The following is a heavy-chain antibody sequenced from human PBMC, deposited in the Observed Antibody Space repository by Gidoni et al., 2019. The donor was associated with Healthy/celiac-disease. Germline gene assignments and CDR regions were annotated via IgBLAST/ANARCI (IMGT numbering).Heavy chain of an antibody. CDR2: ISGSGGST. CDR1: GFTFSSSA. CDR3: AKDGYCSSTSCYEPLVPRAEYFQH. D-gene: IGHD2-2*03. J-gene: IGHJ1*01. V-gene: IGHV3-23*01. Sequence: EVQLLESGGGLVQPGGSLRLSCAASGFTFSSSAMSWVRQDPGKGLEWVSAISGSGGSTYYADSVKGRFTISRDNSKNTLYLQMNSLRAEDTAVYYCAKDGYCSSTSCYEPLVPRAEYFQHWGQGTLVTVPS.